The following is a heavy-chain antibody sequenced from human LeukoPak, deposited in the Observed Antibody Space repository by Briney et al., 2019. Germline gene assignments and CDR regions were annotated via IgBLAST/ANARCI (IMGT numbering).Heavy chain of an antibody. CDR3: ARGGSLRPPIYFDY. Sequence: PSETLSLTCAVSGYSISSGYYWGWIRQPPGKGLEWIGSIYHSGSTYYNPSLKSRVTISVDTSKNQFSLKLSSVTAADTAVYYCARGGSLRPPIYFDYWGQGTLVTVSS. V-gene: IGHV4-38-2*01. D-gene: IGHD3-16*01. J-gene: IGHJ4*02. CDR2: IYHSGST. CDR1: GYSISSGYY.